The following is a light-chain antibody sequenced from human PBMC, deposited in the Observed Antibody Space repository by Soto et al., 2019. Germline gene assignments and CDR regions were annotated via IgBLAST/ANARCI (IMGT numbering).Light chain of an antibody. CDR1: QSVLYSSNNENY. CDR2: WAS. J-gene: IGKJ4*01. Sequence: DTVMTQSPDSLAVSLGERATINCKSSQSVLYSSNNENYLAWYQQKPGQPPKLLIYWASTRESGVPDRFSGSGSGTDFTLTISSLQAEDVAIYYCQQYYTTPLTFGGGTKVEI. V-gene: IGKV4-1*01. CDR3: QQYYTTPLT.